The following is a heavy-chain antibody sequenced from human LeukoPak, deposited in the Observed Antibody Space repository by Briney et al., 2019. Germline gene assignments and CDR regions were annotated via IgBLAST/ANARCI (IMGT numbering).Heavy chain of an antibody. CDR1: GGSFSGYY. V-gene: IGHV4-34*01. D-gene: IGHD6-13*01. CDR3: ARGIVAPGGY. CDR2: INHSGST. Sequence: KPSETLSLTCAVYGGSFSGYYWSWIRQPPGKGLEWIGEINHSGSTNYNPSLKSRVTISVDTSKNQFSLKLSSVTAADTAVYYCARGIVAPGGYWGQGTLVTVSS. J-gene: IGHJ4*02.